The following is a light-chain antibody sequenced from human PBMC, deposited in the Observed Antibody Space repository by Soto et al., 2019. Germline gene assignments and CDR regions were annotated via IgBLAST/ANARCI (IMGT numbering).Light chain of an antibody. J-gene: IGLJ2*01. CDR1: SGHSTYA. V-gene: IGLV4-69*01. Sequence: QLVLTQSPSASASLGASVKLTCTLSSGHSTYAIAWHQQQPEKGPRYLMKLNSDGSHSKGDGIPDRFSGSSSGAERYLTISGLQPEDEADYYCQTWGTGIQVIFGGGTKVTVL. CDR3: QTWGTGIQVI. CDR2: LNSDGSH.